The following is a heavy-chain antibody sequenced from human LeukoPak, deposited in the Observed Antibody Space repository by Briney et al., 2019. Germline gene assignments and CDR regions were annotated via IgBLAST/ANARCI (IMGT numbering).Heavy chain of an antibody. CDR3: ARGLGYYYDSSGLY. Sequence: ASVKVSCKASGYTFTGYYMHWVRQAPGQGLEWMGWMNPNSGNTGYAQKFQGRVTMTRNTSISTAYMELSSLRSEDTAVCYCARGLGYYYDSSGLYWGQGTLVTVSS. D-gene: IGHD3-22*01. V-gene: IGHV1-8*02. CDR1: GYTFTGYY. CDR2: MNPNSGNT. J-gene: IGHJ4*02.